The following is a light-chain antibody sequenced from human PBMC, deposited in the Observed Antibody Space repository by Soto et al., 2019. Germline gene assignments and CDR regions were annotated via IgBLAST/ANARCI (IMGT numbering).Light chain of an antibody. CDR1: SSNIGSNT. V-gene: IGLV1-44*01. Sequence: QSALTQPPSASGTPGQRVTISCSGSSSNIGSNTVNWYQQLPGTAPKLLIYSNNQRPSGVPDRFSGPKSGTSASLAISGLQSVDEADYYCAAWDDSLNVLYVFGTGTKVTVL. J-gene: IGLJ1*01. CDR2: SNN. CDR3: AAWDDSLNVLYV.